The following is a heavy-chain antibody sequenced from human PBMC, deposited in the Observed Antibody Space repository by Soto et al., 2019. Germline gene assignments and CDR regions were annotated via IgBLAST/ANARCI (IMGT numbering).Heavy chain of an antibody. D-gene: IGHD3-16*01. Sequence: VQLQESGPGLVKSSETLSLTCSVSDGSISTYYWTWLRKPPGKGLEWIGYVFRTGSTKYNPSLRSRVTMSVDTSKKQFSLNLTSLTAADTAMYYCARGAMGEKWTFRYWGRGTLVTVSS. CDR3: ARGAMGEKWTFRY. V-gene: IGHV4-59*01. CDR1: DGSISTYY. CDR2: VFRTGST. J-gene: IGHJ4*02.